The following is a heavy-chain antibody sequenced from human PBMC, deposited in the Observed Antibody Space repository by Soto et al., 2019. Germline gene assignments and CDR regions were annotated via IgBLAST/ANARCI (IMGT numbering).Heavy chain of an antibody. Sequence: ASVKVSCKASGYTNTGYYVHWVRQAPGQGLEWIGWINPNSGGTNYAQKFQGWVTMTRDTSISTAYMELSRLRSDDTAVYYCARASYYYGSGSLDVWGKGTTVTVSS. D-gene: IGHD3-10*01. J-gene: IGHJ6*04. V-gene: IGHV1-2*04. CDR3: ARASYYYGSGSLDV. CDR1: GYTNTGYY. CDR2: INPNSGGT.